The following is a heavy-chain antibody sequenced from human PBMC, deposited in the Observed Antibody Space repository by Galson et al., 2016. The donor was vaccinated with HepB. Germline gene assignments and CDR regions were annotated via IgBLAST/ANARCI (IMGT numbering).Heavy chain of an antibody. Sequence: SLRLSCAASGLAFSYYGMTWVRQAPGKGLEWVSTIGGGRNRDTHYAESVKGRFTISRDNSKNTLYLQMNSLIDDDTAIYFCAIDPSQWDNDFVDYWGRETLVTVSS. D-gene: IGHD3/OR15-3a*01. CDR1: GLAFSYYG. V-gene: IGHV3-23*01. CDR3: AIDPSQWDNDFVDY. J-gene: IGHJ4*02. CDR2: IGGGRNRDT.